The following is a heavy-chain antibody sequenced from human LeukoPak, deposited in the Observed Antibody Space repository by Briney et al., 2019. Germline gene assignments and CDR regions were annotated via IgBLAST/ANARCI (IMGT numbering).Heavy chain of an antibody. V-gene: IGHV3-74*01. Sequence: PGGSLRLSCAASGFTFSSYWMHWVRQAPGKGLVWVSRINSDGSSTSYADSVKGRFTISRDNAKNTLYLQMNSLRAEDTAVYYCANSQGGAAADFDYWGQGTLVTVSS. CDR1: GFTFSSYW. D-gene: IGHD6-13*01. CDR2: INSDGSST. J-gene: IGHJ4*02. CDR3: ANSQGGAAADFDY.